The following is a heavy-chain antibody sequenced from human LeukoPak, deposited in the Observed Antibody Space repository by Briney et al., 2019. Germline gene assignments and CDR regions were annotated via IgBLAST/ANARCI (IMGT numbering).Heavy chain of an antibody. CDR2: INWNGNTI. V-gene: IGHV3-20*04. D-gene: IGHD2-8*01. J-gene: IGHJ3*02. Sequence: GGSLRLSCAASGFTFSSYGMSWVRQAPGKGLEWVSHINWNGNTIGYGDSVKGRFTISRDNAKNSLYLQMNSLRAEDTALYYCVKDINRMAFAFDIWGQGTMVTVSS. CDR1: GFTFSSYG. CDR3: VKDINRMAFAFDI.